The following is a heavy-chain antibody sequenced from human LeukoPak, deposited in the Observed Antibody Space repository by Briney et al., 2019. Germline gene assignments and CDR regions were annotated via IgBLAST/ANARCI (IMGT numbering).Heavy chain of an antibody. V-gene: IGHV3-23*01. Sequence: ETLSLTCAVYGGSFSGYYWRWIRQPPGKCLEWVSAMSGSGSSMYYADSVKGRFTISRDKSENTLYLQMNSLRAEDTALYYCARGFGYFDYWGQGTLVTVSS. CDR1: GGSFSGYY. CDR3: ARGFGYFDY. CDR2: MSGSGSSM. J-gene: IGHJ4*02. D-gene: IGHD3-16*01.